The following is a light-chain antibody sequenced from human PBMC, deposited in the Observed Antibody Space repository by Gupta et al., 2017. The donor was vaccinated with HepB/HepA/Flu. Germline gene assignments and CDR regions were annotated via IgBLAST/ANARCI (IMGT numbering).Light chain of an antibody. J-gene: IGLJ3*02. CDR2: YDS. CDR3: QVWDSSSWV. Sequence: SYVLTQPPSVSVAPGKTARITCGGNKIGSKSVHWYQQKPGQAPVLVIYYDSDRPSGIPERFSGSNSGNTATLTISRVEAGDEADYYCQVWDSSSWVFGGGTKLTVL. CDR1: KIGSKS. V-gene: IGLV3-21*04.